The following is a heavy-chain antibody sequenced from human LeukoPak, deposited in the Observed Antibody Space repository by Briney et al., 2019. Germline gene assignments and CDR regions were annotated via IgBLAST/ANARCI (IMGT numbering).Heavy chain of an antibody. CDR1: GGSISSSSYY. Sequence: SETLSLTCTVSGGSISSSSYYWGWIRQPPGKGLEWIGSIYYSGSTYYNPSLKSRVTISVDTSKNQFSLKLSSVTAADTAVYYCASFSIAADLYYFDYWGQGTLVTVSS. D-gene: IGHD6-13*01. J-gene: IGHJ4*02. CDR3: ASFSIAADLYYFDY. CDR2: IYYSGST. V-gene: IGHV4-39*01.